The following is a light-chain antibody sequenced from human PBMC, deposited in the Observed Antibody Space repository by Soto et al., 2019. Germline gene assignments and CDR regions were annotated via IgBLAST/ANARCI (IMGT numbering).Light chain of an antibody. J-gene: IGKJ1*01. CDR3: QQYNSFST. V-gene: IGKV1-5*01. CDR1: QSVSNW. Sequence: DIQMTQSPSTLSASVGDRVTITCRASQSVSNWLAWYQQKPGKAPNLLIYDASSLESGVPSRFSGSGSGTEFTLTISSLQPDDFATYYYQQYNSFSTFGQGTKVEIK. CDR2: DAS.